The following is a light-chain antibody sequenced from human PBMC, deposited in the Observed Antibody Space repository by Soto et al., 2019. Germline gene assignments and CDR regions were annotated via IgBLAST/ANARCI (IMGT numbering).Light chain of an antibody. Sequence: QSLLTQPASVSGSPGQSITISCTGTSSDVGGYKYVSWYQQHPGKAPKVMIYEVSNRPSGVSNRFSGSKSGNTASLTISGLQADDEADYYCSSYTSSTTYVSGPGKKVNVL. V-gene: IGLV2-14*01. CDR3: SSYTSSTTYV. J-gene: IGLJ1*01. CDR2: EVS. CDR1: SSDVGGYKY.